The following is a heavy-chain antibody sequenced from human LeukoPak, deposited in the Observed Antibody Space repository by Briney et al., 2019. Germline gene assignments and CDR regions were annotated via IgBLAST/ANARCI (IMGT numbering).Heavy chain of an antibody. D-gene: IGHD2/OR15-2a*01. V-gene: IGHV6-1*01. CDR1: GDSVSRNRAA. Sequence: SQTLSLTCAISGDSVSRNRAAWNWIRQSPSRGLEWLGRTLYRSKWYNDYAVSVKGRITINPDTSMNQVSLQLSSVTPDDTAVYYCAREVLSTTWYIDYWGQGTLVTVSS. CDR3: AREVLSTTWYIDY. J-gene: IGHJ4*02. CDR2: TLYRSKWYN.